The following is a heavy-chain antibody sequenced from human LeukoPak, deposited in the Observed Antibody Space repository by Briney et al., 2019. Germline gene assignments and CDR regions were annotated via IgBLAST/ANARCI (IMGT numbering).Heavy chain of an antibody. Sequence: ASEKVSCKSSGYTFTDHYMHWVRQAPGQGLEWMGWITPNSNGTNCAQKFQGRVSMTRDTSISTDYMELTRLRSDDTAVYYCARDSGVDYWGQGTLVTVSS. J-gene: IGHJ4*02. V-gene: IGHV1-2*02. CDR3: ARDSGVDY. CDR2: ITPNSNGT. CDR1: GYTFTDHY. D-gene: IGHD7-27*01.